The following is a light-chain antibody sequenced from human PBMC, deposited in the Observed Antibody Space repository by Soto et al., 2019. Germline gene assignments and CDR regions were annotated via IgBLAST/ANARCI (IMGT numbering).Light chain of an antibody. CDR3: QQYVFYRGT. CDR1: QSISGW. V-gene: IGKV1-5*01. Sequence: DIQMTQSPSALSASVGDRVTITCRASQSISGWLAWFQQKPGKAPKLLIYDASSLESGVPSRFSGSGYGTEFTLTITSLQPDDFATYYCQQYVFYRGTFGQGTKVEIK. J-gene: IGKJ1*01. CDR2: DAS.